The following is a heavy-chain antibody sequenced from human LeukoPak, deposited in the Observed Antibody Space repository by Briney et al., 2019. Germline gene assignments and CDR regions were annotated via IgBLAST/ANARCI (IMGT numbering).Heavy chain of an antibody. D-gene: IGHD1-14*01. CDR3: AKEREKIYHF. J-gene: IGHJ1*01. CDR1: GFKLDDYA. V-gene: IGHV3-43*02. Sequence: GGSLRLSCAASGFKLDDYAMHWVRQAPGKGLEWVALITWDGGSTFYADSVKGRFTISRDDSENSLYLQMNSLRNEDTALYYCAKEREKIYHFWGQGTLVTVSS. CDR2: ITWDGGST.